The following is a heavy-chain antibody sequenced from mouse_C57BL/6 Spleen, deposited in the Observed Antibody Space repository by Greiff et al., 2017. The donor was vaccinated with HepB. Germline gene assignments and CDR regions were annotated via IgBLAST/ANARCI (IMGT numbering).Heavy chain of an antibody. CDR1: GFTFTDYY. V-gene: IGHV7-3*01. D-gene: IGHD1-1*01. CDR2: IRNKANGYTT. J-gene: IGHJ4*01. CDR3: ASYYYGSSYRAMDY. Sequence: EVMLVESGGGLVQPGGSLSLSCAASGFTFTDYYMSWVRQPPGKALEWLGFIRNKANGYTTEYSASVKGRFTISRDNSQSILYLQMNALRAEDSATYYCASYYYGSSYRAMDYWGQGTSVTVSS.